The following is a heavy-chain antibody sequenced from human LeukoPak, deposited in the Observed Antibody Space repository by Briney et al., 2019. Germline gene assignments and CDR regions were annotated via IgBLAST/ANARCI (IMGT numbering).Heavy chain of an antibody. D-gene: IGHD5-18*01. CDR1: GASFSDYY. Sequence: TSETLSLTCTVFGASFSDYYRNWIRQPPGKGLEWIGEIHPSGSTSYNPALQSRVTMSVDTSKNEFSLKLKSVTAADTAVYYCARDHNREPYWDTAMVGGDYWGQGTLVTVSS. CDR3: ARDHNREPYWDTAMVGGDY. J-gene: IGHJ4*02. V-gene: IGHV4-34*01. CDR2: IHPSGST.